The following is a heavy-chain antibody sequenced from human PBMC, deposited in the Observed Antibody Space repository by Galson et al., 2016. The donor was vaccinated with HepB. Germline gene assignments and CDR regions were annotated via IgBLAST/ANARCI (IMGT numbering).Heavy chain of an antibody. CDR1: GFSIPTNVMS. CDR3: ARARIGIRGDTYFDH. J-gene: IGHJ4*02. CDR2: IDWHDDK. Sequence: PALVKPTQTLTLTCTFSGFSIPTNVMSVSWIRQPPGKALEWLALIDWHDDKYYSTSLKTRLTIAKDTSRGQVVLTVTNMDPVDTATYFCARARIGIRGDTYFDHWGPGTLVTVSS. V-gene: IGHV2-70*01. D-gene: IGHD3-10*01.